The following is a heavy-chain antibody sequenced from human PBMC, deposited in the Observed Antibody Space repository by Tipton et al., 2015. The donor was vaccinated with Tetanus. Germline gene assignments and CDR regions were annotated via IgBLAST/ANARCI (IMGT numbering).Heavy chain of an antibody. V-gene: IGHV3-53*01. CDR1: GFTVSSNF. D-gene: IGHD5-12*01. Sequence: SLRLSCAASGFTVSSNFMTWVRQAPGEGLEWVSLIYSGGTTYYADSVKGLFTISRDNSRNTLYLQMSSLRAEDTAVYYCAKTISKGYDASWGQGTLVSVSS. CDR2: IYSGGTT. CDR3: AKTISKGYDAS. J-gene: IGHJ4*02.